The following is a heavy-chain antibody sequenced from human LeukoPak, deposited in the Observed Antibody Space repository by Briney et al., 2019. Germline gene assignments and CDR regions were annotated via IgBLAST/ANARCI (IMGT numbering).Heavy chain of an antibody. Sequence: GGALRLSCTASGFTFSSYARHWVRQAPGKGLEWVAVISYDGSNKYYADSVKGRFTISRDNSKSTLYLQMNSLRAEDTAVYYCARDLTDSSGWYRFDYWDQGTLVTVSS. J-gene: IGHJ4*02. D-gene: IGHD6-19*01. CDR1: GFTFSSYA. CDR2: ISYDGSNK. V-gene: IGHV3-30-3*01. CDR3: ARDLTDSSGWYRFDY.